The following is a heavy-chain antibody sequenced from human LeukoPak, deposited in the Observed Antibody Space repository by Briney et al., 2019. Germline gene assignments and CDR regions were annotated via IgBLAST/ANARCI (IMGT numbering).Heavy chain of an antibody. D-gene: IGHD4-23*01. CDR3: ARGNGGNSLFDWFDP. V-gene: IGHV4-38-2*02. J-gene: IGHJ5*02. CDR2: IYHSGST. CDR1: GYSISSGYY. Sequence: SETLSLTCTVSGYSISSGYYWGWIRQPPGKGLEWIGSIYHSGSTYYNPSLKSRVTISVDTSKNQFSLKLSSVTAADTAVYYCARGNGGNSLFDWFDPWGQGTLVTVSS.